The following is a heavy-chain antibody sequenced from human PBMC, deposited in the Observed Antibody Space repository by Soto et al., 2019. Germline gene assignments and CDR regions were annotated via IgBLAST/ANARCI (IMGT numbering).Heavy chain of an antibody. V-gene: IGHV3-33*01. Sequence: QVQLVESGGGVVQPGRSLRLSCAASGFTFSNYGMHWVRQAPGKGLEWVAVIWYDGRNKYYADSVKGRFTISRDNSKNSLYLQMNSLRAEDTAVYYCARVDTPIVYFDYWGQGTLVTVSS. D-gene: IGHD5-18*01. CDR3: ARVDTPIVYFDY. CDR1: GFTFSNYG. CDR2: IWYDGRNK. J-gene: IGHJ4*02.